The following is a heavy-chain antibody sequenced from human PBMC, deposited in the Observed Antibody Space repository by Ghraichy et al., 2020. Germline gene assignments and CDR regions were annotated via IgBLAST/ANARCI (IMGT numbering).Heavy chain of an antibody. D-gene: IGHD6-19*01. CDR2: IYYSGST. CDR1: GGSISSSSYY. CDR3: ARLQITVPDY. Sequence: SETLSLTCTVSGGSISSSSYYWGWIRQPPGKGLEWIGSIYYSGSTYYNPSLKSRVTISVDTSKNQFSLKLSSVTAADTAVYYCARLQITVPDYWGQGTLVTVSS. J-gene: IGHJ4*02. V-gene: IGHV4-39*01.